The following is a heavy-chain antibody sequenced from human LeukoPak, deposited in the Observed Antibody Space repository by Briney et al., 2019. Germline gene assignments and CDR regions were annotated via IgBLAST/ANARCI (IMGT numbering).Heavy chain of an antibody. J-gene: IGHJ4*02. CDR3: AHIMLAAGLDY. Sequence: SGPTLVRPPQTLTLTCTFSGFSLTTSGVGVGWIRQPPGKALEWLAVIFWDDDKRYSPSLKSRLTITKDASKNQVVLTMTRMDPLDTATFYCAHIMLAAGLDYWGQGTLVTVSS. CDR2: IFWDDDK. D-gene: IGHD6-13*01. CDR1: GFSLTTSGVG. V-gene: IGHV2-5*02.